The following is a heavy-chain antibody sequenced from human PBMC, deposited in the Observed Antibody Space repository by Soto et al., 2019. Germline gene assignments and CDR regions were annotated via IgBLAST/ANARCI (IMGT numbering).Heavy chain of an antibody. D-gene: IGHD3-9*01. Sequence: SVKVSCKASGGTFSSYTISWVRQAPGQGLEWMGRIIPILGIANYAQKFQGRVTITADKSTSTAYMELSSLRSEDTAVYYCARGQYDILTGYHAPAHYWGQGTLVTVSS. V-gene: IGHV1-69*02. J-gene: IGHJ4*02. CDR3: ARGQYDILTGYHAPAHY. CDR1: GGTFSSYT. CDR2: IIPILGIA.